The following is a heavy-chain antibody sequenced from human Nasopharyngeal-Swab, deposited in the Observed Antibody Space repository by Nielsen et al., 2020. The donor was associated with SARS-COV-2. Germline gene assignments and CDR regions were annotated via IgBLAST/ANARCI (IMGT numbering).Heavy chain of an antibody. D-gene: IGHD4-23*01. CDR1: GYTFTSYG. J-gene: IGHJ4*02. V-gene: IGHV1-18*01. Sequence: ASVKVSCKASGYTFTSYGISWVRQAPGQGLEWMGWISAYNGNTTYAQKLQGRVTMTTDTSTSTAYMELRSLRSDDTAVYYCARVGVFGGNSVSFNGYWGQGTLVTVSS. CDR2: ISAYNGNT. CDR3: ARVGVFGGNSVSFNGY.